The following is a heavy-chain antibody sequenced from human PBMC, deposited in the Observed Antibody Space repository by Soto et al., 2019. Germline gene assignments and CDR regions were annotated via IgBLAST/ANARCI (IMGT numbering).Heavy chain of an antibody. D-gene: IGHD4-4*01. J-gene: IGHJ5*02. CDR2: IKPDESEK. Sequence: EVQLVESGGGLVQPGGSLRLSCTASGFTFSDSWMTWVRQAPGKGLEWVARIKPDESEKKYADSGNGRFSISRDNAKNSKYLQIDSLRGEDTAVYYCVRGSSNYDSWGQRTLVTVSS. CDR1: GFTFSDSW. CDR3: VRGSSNYDS. V-gene: IGHV3-7*01.